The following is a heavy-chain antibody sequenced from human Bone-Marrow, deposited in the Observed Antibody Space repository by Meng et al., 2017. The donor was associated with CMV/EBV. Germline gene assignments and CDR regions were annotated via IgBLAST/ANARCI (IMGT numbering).Heavy chain of an antibody. Sequence: QVQLVQSGAEVRKPVSPVKVSGKASGGTFSSYAISWVRQAPGQGLEWMGGIIPIFGTANYAQKFQGRVTITADESTSTAYMELSSLRSEDTAVYYCATGRDYDLTLFDYWGQGTLVNVSS. J-gene: IGHJ4*02. CDR2: IIPIFGTA. CDR3: ATGRDYDLTLFDY. V-gene: IGHV1-69*12. D-gene: IGHD4-17*01. CDR1: GGTFSSYA.